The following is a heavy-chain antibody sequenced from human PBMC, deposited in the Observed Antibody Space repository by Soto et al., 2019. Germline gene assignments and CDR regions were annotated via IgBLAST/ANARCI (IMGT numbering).Heavy chain of an antibody. V-gene: IGHV3-23*01. CDR3: AKVPYYYGRPPDY. CDR2: ISGSGGST. CDR1: EFTFSSYA. J-gene: IGHJ4*02. Sequence: EVQLLESGGGLVQPGGSLRLSCAASEFTFSSYAMSWVRQAPGKGLEWVSAISGSGGSTYYADSVKGRFTISRDNSKNTLYLQMNSLRAEDTAVYYCAKVPYYYGRPPDYWGQGTLVTVSS. D-gene: IGHD3-10*01.